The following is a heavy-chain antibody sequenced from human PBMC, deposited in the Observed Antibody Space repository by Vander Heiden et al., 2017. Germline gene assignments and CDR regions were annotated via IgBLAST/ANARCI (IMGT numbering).Heavy chain of an antibody. CDR2: MSSSSSYI. Sequence: EVQLVESGGGLVKPGGSLRLSCAASGFTFSSYSMNWVRQAPGKGLEWVSSMSSSSSYIYYADSVKGRFTISRDNAKNSLYLQMNSLRAEDTAVYYCARDLYSSSGPSLYGMDVWGQGTTVTVSS. CDR3: ARDLYSSSGPSLYGMDV. CDR1: GFTFSSYS. V-gene: IGHV3-21*01. D-gene: IGHD6-13*01. J-gene: IGHJ6*02.